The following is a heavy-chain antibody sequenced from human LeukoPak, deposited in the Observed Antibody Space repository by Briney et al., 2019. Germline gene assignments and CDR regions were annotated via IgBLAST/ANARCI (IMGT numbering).Heavy chain of an antibody. Sequence: KAGGSLRLSCAASGFTVSSNYMSWVRQAPGKGLEWVGRIKSKSDGGTTDYAAPVKGRFTISRDDSKNTLFLQMNSLKTEDTAVYYCTTDRGLYDSSGYYYFATDIWGQGTMVTVSS. V-gene: IGHV3-15*01. CDR3: TTDRGLYDSSGYYYFATDI. CDR1: GFTVSSNY. J-gene: IGHJ3*02. D-gene: IGHD3-22*01. CDR2: IKSKSDGGTT.